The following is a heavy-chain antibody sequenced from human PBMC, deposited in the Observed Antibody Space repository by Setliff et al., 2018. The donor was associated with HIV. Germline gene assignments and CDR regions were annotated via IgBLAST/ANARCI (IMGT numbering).Heavy chain of an antibody. J-gene: IGHJ4*02. V-gene: IGHV4-4*08. D-gene: IGHD5-12*01. Sequence: SETLSLTCTVSGGSISSYFWSWIRQPPGKGLEWIGYIYTNGSTNCNPSLKSRVSISVDTSKNQFSLKLSSVTAADTAVYYCATLKMATIYRDFDYWGQGTLVTVSS. CDR1: GGSISSYF. CDR2: IYTNGST. CDR3: ATLKMATIYRDFDY.